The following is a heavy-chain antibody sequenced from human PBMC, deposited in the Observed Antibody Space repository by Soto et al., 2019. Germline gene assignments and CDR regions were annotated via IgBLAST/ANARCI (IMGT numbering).Heavy chain of an antibody. CDR2: ISYDGSNK. V-gene: IGHV3-30*18. D-gene: IGHD7-27*01. J-gene: IGHJ6*02. CDR3: AKDLLGPGRAYGMDV. Sequence: QVQLVESGGGVVQPGRSLRLSCAASGFTFSSYGMHWVRQAPGKGLEWVAVISYDGSNKYYADSVKGRFTISRDNSKNTLYLPMNSLRADDTAVYYCAKDLLGPGRAYGMDVWGQGTTVTVSS. CDR1: GFTFSSYG.